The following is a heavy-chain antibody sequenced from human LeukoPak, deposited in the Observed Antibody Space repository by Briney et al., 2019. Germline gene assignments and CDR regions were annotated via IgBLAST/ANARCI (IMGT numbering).Heavy chain of an antibody. J-gene: IGHJ6*02. Sequence: PGRSLRLSCAASGFTFSSYGMHWFRQAPGKGLEWVAVIWYDGSNKYYADSVKGRFTISRDNSKNTLYLQMNSLRAEDTAVYYCARVGALTGVYDYYYGMDVWGQGTTVTVSS. D-gene: IGHD7-27*01. CDR2: IWYDGSNK. CDR3: ARVGALTGVYDYYYGMDV. CDR1: GFTFSSYG. V-gene: IGHV3-33*01.